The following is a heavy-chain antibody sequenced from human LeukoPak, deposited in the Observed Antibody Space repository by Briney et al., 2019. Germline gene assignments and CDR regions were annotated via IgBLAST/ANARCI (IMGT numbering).Heavy chain of an antibody. Sequence: SQTLSLTCAVSGGSISSGGYSWSWIRQPAGKGLEWIGRIYTSGSTNYNPSLKSRVTISVDRSKNQFPLKLSSVTAADTAVYYCARGGYYDSSGYLEAFDIWGQGTMVTVSS. CDR1: GGSISSGGYS. CDR2: IYTSGST. J-gene: IGHJ3*02. V-gene: IGHV4-61*02. CDR3: ARGGYYDSSGYLEAFDI. D-gene: IGHD3-22*01.